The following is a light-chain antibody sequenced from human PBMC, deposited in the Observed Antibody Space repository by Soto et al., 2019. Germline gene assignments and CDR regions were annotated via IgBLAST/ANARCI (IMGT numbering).Light chain of an antibody. Sequence: QSVLTQPPSVSAAPGQKVTISCSGSTSNIENNYVSWYQQLPKTAPKLLIHDNNKRPSGIPDRFSGSKSGTSATLGITGLQTGDEADYDCGTWDSSLSAVVFGGGTKLTVL. J-gene: IGLJ2*01. V-gene: IGLV1-51*01. CDR2: DNN. CDR3: GTWDSSLSAVV. CDR1: TSNIENNY.